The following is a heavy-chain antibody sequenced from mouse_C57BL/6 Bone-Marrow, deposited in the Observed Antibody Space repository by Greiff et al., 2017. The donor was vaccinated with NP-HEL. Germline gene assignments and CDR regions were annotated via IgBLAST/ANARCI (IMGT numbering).Heavy chain of an antibody. CDR1: GYSITSGYY. J-gene: IGHJ2*01. CDR3: ASCWAYYFDY. V-gene: IGHV3-6*01. CDR2: ISYDGSN. D-gene: IGHD4-1*01. Sequence: ESGPGLVKPSQSLSLTCSVTGYSITSGYYWNWIRQFPGNKLEWMGYISYDGSNNYNPSLKNRISITRDTSKNQFFLKLNSVTTEDTATYYCASCWAYYFDYWGQGTTLTVSS.